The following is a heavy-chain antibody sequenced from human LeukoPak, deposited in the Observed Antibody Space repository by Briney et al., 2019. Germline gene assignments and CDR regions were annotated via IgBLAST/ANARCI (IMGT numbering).Heavy chain of an antibody. D-gene: IGHD3-22*01. CDR2: IYYSGST. CDR1: GGSISSYY. CDR3: ARHPYYYDSSGYSYYFDY. Sequence: PSETLSLTCTVSGGSISSYYWSWNRQPPGKGLEWIGSIYYSGSTYYNPSLKSRVTISVDTSKNQFSLKLSSVTAADTAVYYCARHPYYYDSSGYSYYFDYWGQGTLVTVSS. V-gene: IGHV4-59*05. J-gene: IGHJ4*02.